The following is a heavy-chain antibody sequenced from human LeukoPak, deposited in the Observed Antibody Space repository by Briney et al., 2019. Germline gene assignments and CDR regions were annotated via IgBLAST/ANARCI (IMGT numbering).Heavy chain of an antibody. V-gene: IGHV4-59*01. D-gene: IGHD3-22*01. CDR3: ARGRYYDSSGYYYNWFDP. J-gene: IGHJ5*02. CDR2: IYYSGST. CDR1: GGSISSYY. Sequence: SETLSLTCTVSGGSISSYYWSWIRQPPGKGLEWIGYIYYSGSTNYNPSLKSRVTISVDTSKYQFSLKLSSVTAADTAVYYCARGRYYDSSGYYYNWFDPWGQGTLVTVSS.